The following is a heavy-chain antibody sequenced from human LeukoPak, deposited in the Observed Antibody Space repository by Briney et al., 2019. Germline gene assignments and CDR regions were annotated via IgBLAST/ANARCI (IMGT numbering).Heavy chain of an antibody. CDR3: ASLVFYDILTGPDY. CDR2: ISSSSSYI. J-gene: IGHJ4*02. V-gene: IGHV3-21*01. Sequence: GGSLRLSCAASGFTFSSYSMNWVRQAPGKGLEWVSSISSSSSYIYCADSVKGRFTISRDNAKNSLYLQMNSLRAEDTAVYYCASLVFYDILTGPDYWGQGTLVTVSS. D-gene: IGHD3-9*01. CDR1: GFTFSSYS.